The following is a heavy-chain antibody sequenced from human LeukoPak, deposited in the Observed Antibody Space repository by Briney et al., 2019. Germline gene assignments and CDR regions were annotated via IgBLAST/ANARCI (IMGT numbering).Heavy chain of an antibody. CDR3: AKDVGGYSGYGFDY. J-gene: IGHJ4*02. CDR1: GFAFSSYG. V-gene: IGHV3-30*18. Sequence: GGSLRLSCAASGFAFSSYGIHWVRQAPGKGLEWVAVISYDGSNKYYADSVKGRFTISRDNSKDTLYLQMDSLRAEDTAVYYCAKDVGGYSGYGFDYWGQGTLVTVSS. CDR2: ISYDGSNK. D-gene: IGHD5-12*01.